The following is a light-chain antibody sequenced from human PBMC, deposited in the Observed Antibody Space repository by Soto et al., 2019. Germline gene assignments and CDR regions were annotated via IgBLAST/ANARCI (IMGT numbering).Light chain of an antibody. V-gene: IGLV2-23*03. Sequence: QSALTQPASVSGSPGQAITISCTGTSNNIGNYNLVSWYQLHPGKAPRLMIYESSQRPSGVSDRFSGSKSGNTASLTISWLQADDEADYYCCSSSASGSTFDVLFGGGTKLTVL. CDR1: SNNIGNYNL. CDR3: CSSSASGSTFDVL. J-gene: IGLJ3*02. CDR2: ESS.